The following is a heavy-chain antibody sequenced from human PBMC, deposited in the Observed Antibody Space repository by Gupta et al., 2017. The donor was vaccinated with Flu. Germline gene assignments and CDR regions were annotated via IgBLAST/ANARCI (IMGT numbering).Heavy chain of an antibody. J-gene: IGHJ4*02. CDR2: IYTSGST. V-gene: IGHV4-61*02. CDR3: ARGRRSSGATPIDY. Sequence: QESGPGLVKPSQTLSLTCTVSGGSISSGSYYWSWIRQPAGKGLEWIGRIYTSGSTNYNPALKSRVTISVDTSKNQFSLKRSSVTAADTAGYYCARGRRSSGATPIDYWGQGTLVTGSS. D-gene: IGHD6-19*01. CDR1: GGSISSGSYY.